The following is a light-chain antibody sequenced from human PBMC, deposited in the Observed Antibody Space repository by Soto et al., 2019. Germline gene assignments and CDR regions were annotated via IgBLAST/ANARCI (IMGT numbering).Light chain of an antibody. Sequence: EIRMTQSPATLSLSPGESATLSCRASHRVSSYLAWYQQKPGQAPRLLIYGASTRATGIPARFSGSGSGKVFALYSSSLQWEDFAVYVCHKYNTLPLTGGGGTKVEIK. CDR3: HKYNTLPLT. V-gene: IGKV3-15*01. J-gene: IGKJ4*02. CDR2: GAS. CDR1: HRVSSY.